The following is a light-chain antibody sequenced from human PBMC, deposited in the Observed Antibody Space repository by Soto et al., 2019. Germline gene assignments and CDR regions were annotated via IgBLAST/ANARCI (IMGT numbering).Light chain of an antibody. J-gene: IGLJ3*02. CDR3: ASYTSADNRV. V-gene: IGLV2-14*01. Sequence: QSALTQPASVSGSPGQSITISCTGTSSDIGGHDYVFWYQQYPGKAPKLLISEVTNRPSGVSRRFSGSKSGATASLTIPGLLAEDEADYYCASYTSADNRVFGGGTKLTVL. CDR1: SSDIGGHDY. CDR2: EVT.